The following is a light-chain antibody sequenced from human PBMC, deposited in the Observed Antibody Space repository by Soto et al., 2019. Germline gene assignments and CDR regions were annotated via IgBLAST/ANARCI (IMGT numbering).Light chain of an antibody. J-gene: IGKJ2*01. CDR2: QVS. Sequence: DVVMTQSPLSLPVTLGQPASISCRSRQSLAYSDGNTYLNWFQQRPGQSPRRLIYQVSKRDSGVPDRFSGSGSGTDFTLKISRVEAEDVGVYYCMQGTHWPPYTFGQGTKLEIK. CDR1: QSLAYSDGNTY. V-gene: IGKV2-30*01. CDR3: MQGTHWPPYT.